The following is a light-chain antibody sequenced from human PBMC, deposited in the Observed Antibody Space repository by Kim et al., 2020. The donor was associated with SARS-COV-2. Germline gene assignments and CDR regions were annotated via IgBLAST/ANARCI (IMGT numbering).Light chain of an antibody. J-gene: IGLJ3*02. CDR1: KLEEKF. CDR2: EDT. CDR3: QTWDSSTVV. V-gene: IGLV3-1*01. Sequence: SVSPGQAASITCSGDKLEEKFASWFQQKPGQSPVLVIYEDTKRPSGIPERISGSTSGNTATLTISGTQAMDEADYYCQTWDSSTVVFGGGTQLTVL.